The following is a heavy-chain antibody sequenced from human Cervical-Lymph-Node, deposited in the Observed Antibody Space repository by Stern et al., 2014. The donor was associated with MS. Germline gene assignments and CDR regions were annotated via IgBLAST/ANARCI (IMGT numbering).Heavy chain of an antibody. CDR2: IFSTDER. J-gene: IGHJ4*02. CDR3: ARILYDGAYRGDY. Sequence: QITLKESGPVLVKPTETLMLTCTVSGLSLSNGRMGVSWIRQPPGKALEWLAHIFSTDERPYSTSLKSRLSISKDTSRSQVVLTMTNMDPVDTATYFCARILYDGAYRGDYWGQGILVTVSS. CDR1: GLSLSNGRMG. V-gene: IGHV2-26*01. D-gene: IGHD3-10*01.